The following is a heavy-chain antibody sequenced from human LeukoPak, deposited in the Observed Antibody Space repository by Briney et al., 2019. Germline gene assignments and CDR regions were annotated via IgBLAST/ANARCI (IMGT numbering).Heavy chain of an antibody. CDR1: GGSISSSNW. V-gene: IGHV4-4*02. D-gene: IGHD6-13*01. CDR3: ARSSGSSSWYDRVPGAFDI. CDR2: IYHSGST. Sequence: PSGTLSLTCAVSGGSISSSNWWSWVRQPPGKGLEWIGEIYHSGSTNYNPSLKSRVTISVDKSKNQFSLKLSSVTAADTAVYYCARSSGSSSWYDRVPGAFDIWGQGTMVTVSS. J-gene: IGHJ3*02.